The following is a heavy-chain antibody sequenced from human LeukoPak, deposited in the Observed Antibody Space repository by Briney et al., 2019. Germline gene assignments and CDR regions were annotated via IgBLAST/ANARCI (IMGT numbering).Heavy chain of an antibody. V-gene: IGHV3-30-3*01. CDR2: ISYDGNNK. CDR1: GFTFTNYL. Sequence: PGGSLRLSCEASGFTFTNYLMEWVRQAPVKELEWLAIISYDGNNKYYADSVKGRFTISRDNSKNTLSLQMNSLRPEDTAVYYCAGERFGYYAMDVWGQGTAVTVSS. J-gene: IGHJ6*02. CDR3: AGERFGYYAMDV. D-gene: IGHD3-16*01.